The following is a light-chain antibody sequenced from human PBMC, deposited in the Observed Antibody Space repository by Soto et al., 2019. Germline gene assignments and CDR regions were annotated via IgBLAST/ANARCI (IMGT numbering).Light chain of an antibody. J-gene: IGLJ2*01. Sequence: QSVLTQPPSVSGAPGQRVTISCTGTSSNIGANYDVHWYQQVPGTAPKVLLYDNNKRPSGIPDRFSGSKSGTSATLGITGLQTADEADYYCGTWESYLSVGVFGGGTKLTVL. CDR1: SSNIGANYD. V-gene: IGLV1-51*01. CDR2: DNN. CDR3: GTWESYLSVGV.